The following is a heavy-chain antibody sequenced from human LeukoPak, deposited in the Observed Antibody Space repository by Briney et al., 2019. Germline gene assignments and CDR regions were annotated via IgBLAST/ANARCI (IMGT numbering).Heavy chain of an antibody. D-gene: IGHD1-26*01. Sequence: GGSLRLTCTASGFTFNSYSLNWVRQAPGTGLGWVSFISASSSVRYYADSVKGRFTISRDNAKNSLYLQMSSLRAEDTAVYYGARDRGGSYSEIDYWGQGTLVTVSS. CDR2: ISASSSVR. CDR1: GFTFNSYS. J-gene: IGHJ4*02. V-gene: IGHV3-48*04. CDR3: ARDRGGSYSEIDY.